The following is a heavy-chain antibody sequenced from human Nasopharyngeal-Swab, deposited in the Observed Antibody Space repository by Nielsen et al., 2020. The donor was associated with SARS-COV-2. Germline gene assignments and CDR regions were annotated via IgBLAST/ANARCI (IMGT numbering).Heavy chain of an antibody. CDR1: GFTFSTYT. CDR2: ISWDGHST. J-gene: IGHJ4*02. CDR3: AKDNAGTYLPDH. Sequence: GESLKISCAASGFTFSTYTMHWVRQGPGMGLEWVSLISWDGHSTYYGDSVKGRFTISRDNKKKSLYLQMNSLRSEDTALYYCAKDNAGTYLPDHWGQGTPVTVSS. V-gene: IGHV3-43*01. D-gene: IGHD2-2*01.